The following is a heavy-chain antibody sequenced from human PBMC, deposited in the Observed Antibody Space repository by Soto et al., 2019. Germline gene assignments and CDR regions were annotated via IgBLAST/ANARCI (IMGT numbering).Heavy chain of an antibody. V-gene: IGHV5-51*01. Sequence: PGESLKISCKGSGYIFTNYWIGWVRQIPGKGLEWMGNINPADSDTRYSPSFQGQVTVSVDKSISTAYLHRGSLKASDTAMYYCVRPDSTGYYSHWGQGTPVTVSS. J-gene: IGHJ4*02. CDR3: VRPDSTGYYSH. CDR2: INPADSDT. D-gene: IGHD3-9*01. CDR1: GYIFTNYW.